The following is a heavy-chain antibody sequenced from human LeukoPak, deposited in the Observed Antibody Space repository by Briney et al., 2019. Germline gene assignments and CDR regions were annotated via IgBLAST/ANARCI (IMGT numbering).Heavy chain of an antibody. CDR2: ISSSSSTI. CDR3: ARDLGEHGGNNFDC. D-gene: IGHD2-21*01. V-gene: IGHV3-48*04. CDR1: GFTFSSYS. Sequence: GGSLRLSCAASGFTFSSYSMNWVRQAPGKGLEWVSYISSSSSTIYYADSVKGRFTISRDNAKNSLYLQMNSLRAEDTAVYYCARDLGEHGGNNFDCWGQGTLVTVSS. J-gene: IGHJ4*02.